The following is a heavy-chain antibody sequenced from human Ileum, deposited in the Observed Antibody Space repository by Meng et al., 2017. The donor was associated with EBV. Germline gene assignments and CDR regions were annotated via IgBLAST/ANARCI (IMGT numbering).Heavy chain of an antibody. CDR2: IFHVGTG. D-gene: IGHD1-26*01. CDR3: AARVGGSYSGFDL. CDR1: GDSISSHRW. V-gene: IGHV4-4*02. Sequence: GNLQESGPGLVKPSGTLSLTCAVSGDSISSHRWWGWVRLPPTKGPEWIGEIFHVGTGNYNPSLKSRVTISMDTSKNQISLGLTSVTAADTAVYYCAARVGGSYSGFDLWGQGTLVTVSS. J-gene: IGHJ4*02.